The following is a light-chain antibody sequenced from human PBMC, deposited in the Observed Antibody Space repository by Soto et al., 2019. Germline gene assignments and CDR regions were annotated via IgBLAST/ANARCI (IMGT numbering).Light chain of an antibody. CDR3: QQLNTYPRT. Sequence: DIQLTQSPSFLSASVGDRVTITCRASQAINSYLAWYYQKPGKAPKLLIYAASTLQSGVPARFRGSGSGTEFTLTISSLQPEDFATYYCQQLNTYPRTFGQGTKLEIK. CDR2: AAS. V-gene: IGKV1-9*01. J-gene: IGKJ2*01. CDR1: QAINSY.